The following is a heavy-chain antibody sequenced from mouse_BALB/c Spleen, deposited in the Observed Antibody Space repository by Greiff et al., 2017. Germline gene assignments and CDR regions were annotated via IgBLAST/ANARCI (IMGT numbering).Heavy chain of an antibody. CDR1: GFDFSRYW. D-gene: IGHD1-1*01. Sequence: EVQRVESGGGLVQPGGSLKLSCAASGFDFSRYWMSWVRQAPGKGLEWIGEINPDSSTINYTPSLKDKFIISRDNAKNTLYLQMSKVRSEDTALYYCARYYGYAMDYWGQGTSVTVSS. V-gene: IGHV4-1*02. CDR3: ARYYGYAMDY. J-gene: IGHJ4*01. CDR2: INPDSSTI.